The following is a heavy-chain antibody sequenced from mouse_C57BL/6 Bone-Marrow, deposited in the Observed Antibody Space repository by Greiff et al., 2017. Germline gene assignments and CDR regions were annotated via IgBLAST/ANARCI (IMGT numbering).Heavy chain of an antibody. CDR2: LIPSSGGT. CDR1: GYSFTGYY. D-gene: IGHD1-1*01. Sequence: EVMLQQSGPELVKPGASVKISCKASGYSFTGYYMNWVKQSPEKSLEWIGELIPSSGGTTYNQKFKAKATLTVDKYSSTPYMDLKRMRSEDSAVYYCERSPGYGSSYAHWYFDVWGTGTTVTVSS. V-gene: IGHV1-42*01. J-gene: IGHJ1*03. CDR3: ERSPGYGSSYAHWYFDV.